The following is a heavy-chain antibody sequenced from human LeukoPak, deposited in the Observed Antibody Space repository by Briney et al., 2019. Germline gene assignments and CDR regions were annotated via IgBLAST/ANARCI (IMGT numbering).Heavy chain of an antibody. Sequence: SETLSLTCSVSGYSISIAYYWGWIRQPPGKGLEWIGSIYHSGSTYYNPSLNSRLTISVDTSKNQFSLKLSSVTAADTAVYYCARSPHYYGSGNYFDYWGQGTLVTVSS. CDR3: ARSPHYYGSGNYFDY. CDR1: GYSISIAYY. V-gene: IGHV4-38-2*01. D-gene: IGHD3-10*01. J-gene: IGHJ4*02. CDR2: IYHSGST.